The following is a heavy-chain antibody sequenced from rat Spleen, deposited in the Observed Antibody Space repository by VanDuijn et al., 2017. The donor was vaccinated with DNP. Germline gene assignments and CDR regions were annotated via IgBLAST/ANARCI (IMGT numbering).Heavy chain of an antibody. CDR2: ISYEGSSI. Sequence: EVQLVESGGGSVQPGRSLKLSCAASGFTFSDYYMAWVRQAPTKGLEWVASISYEGSSIYYRDSVKGRFTISRDNAKSTLYLQMDSLRSEDTATYYCARHYGGYSYYWYFDFWGPGTMVTVSS. CDR3: ARHYGGYSYYWYFDF. CDR1: GFTFSDYY. J-gene: IGHJ1*01. D-gene: IGHD1-11*01. V-gene: IGHV5-22*01.